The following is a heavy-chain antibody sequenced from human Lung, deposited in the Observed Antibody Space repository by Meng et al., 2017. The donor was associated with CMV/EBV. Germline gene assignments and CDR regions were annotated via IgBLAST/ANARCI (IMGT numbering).Heavy chain of an antibody. Sequence: QAKLGPAGGGVKKPGASVKVSCKASGYTFTNYGITWVRQAPGQGLEWMGWISAYNGNTNYAQTLQGRVTMTTDTSTSTAYMELGSLRSDDTAVYYCARVEVGITSGDYWGQGTLVTVSS. V-gene: IGHV1-18*01. CDR2: ISAYNGNT. CDR1: GYTFTNYG. J-gene: IGHJ4*02. D-gene: IGHD1-26*01. CDR3: ARVEVGITSGDY.